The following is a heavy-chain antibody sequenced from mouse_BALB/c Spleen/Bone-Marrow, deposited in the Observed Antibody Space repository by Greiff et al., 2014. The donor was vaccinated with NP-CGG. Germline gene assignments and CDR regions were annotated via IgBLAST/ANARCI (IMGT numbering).Heavy chain of an antibody. CDR3: ARGNGYHFDY. CDR1: GDSITSSY. J-gene: IGHJ2*01. Sequence: EVKLMESGPSLVKPSQTLSLTCSVTGDSITSSYWNWIRKFPGNKLEYMGYISYSGNAYYNPSLKSRISLTRDTSKNQYYLQLNSVTTEDTATYFCARGNGYHFDYWGQGTTLTVPS. V-gene: IGHV3-8*02. D-gene: IGHD1-2*01. CDR2: ISYSGNA.